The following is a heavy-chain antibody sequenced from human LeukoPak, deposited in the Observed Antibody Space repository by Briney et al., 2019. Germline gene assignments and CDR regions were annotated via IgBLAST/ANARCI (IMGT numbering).Heavy chain of an antibody. D-gene: IGHD6-19*01. CDR1: GGTFSSYA. CDR2: IIPILGTA. Sequence: SVKVSCKASGGTFSSYAISWVRQAPGQGLEWMGGIIPILGTANYAQKFQGRVTITADESTSTAYMELSSLRSEDTAVYYCARFRDGSGLRAFDYWGQGTLVTVSS. J-gene: IGHJ4*02. CDR3: ARFRDGSGLRAFDY. V-gene: IGHV1-69*13.